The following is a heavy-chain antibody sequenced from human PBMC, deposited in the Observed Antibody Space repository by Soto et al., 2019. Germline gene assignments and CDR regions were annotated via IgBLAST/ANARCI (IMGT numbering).Heavy chain of an antibody. V-gene: IGHV4-30-4*08. J-gene: IGHJ4*02. CDR2: IYYSGST. CDR1: GGSISSRGYY. Sequence: SETLSLTCTVSGGSISSRGYYWGWIRQPPGKGLEWIGYIYYSGSTYYNPSLKSRVTISVDTSKNQFSLKLSSVTAADTAVYYCARRRGYSYGYVQDWGQGTLVTVSS. CDR3: ARRRGYSYGYVQD. D-gene: IGHD5-18*01.